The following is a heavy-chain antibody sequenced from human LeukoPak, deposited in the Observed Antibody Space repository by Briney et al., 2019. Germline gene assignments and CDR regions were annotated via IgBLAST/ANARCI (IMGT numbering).Heavy chain of an antibody. V-gene: IGHV1-2*02. CDR1: GYTFTGCY. CDR3: ARGYGPGSYSAFDI. D-gene: IGHD3-10*01. J-gene: IGHJ3*02. CDR2: INPNSGGT. Sequence: GASVKVSCKASGYTFTGCYMHWVRQAPGQGLEWMGWINPNSGGTNYAQKFQGRVTMTRDTSISTAYMELSRLRSDDTAVYYCARGYGPGSYSAFDIWGQGTMVTVSS.